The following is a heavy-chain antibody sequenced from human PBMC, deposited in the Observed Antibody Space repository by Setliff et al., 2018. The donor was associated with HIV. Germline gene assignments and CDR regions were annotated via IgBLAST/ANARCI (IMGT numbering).Heavy chain of an antibody. V-gene: IGHV4-34*01. J-gene: IGHJ4*01. CDR3: ARGRDYTGSWFRPFYLDF. CDR2: INHSVST. D-gene: IGHD3-3*01. CDR1: GGSFSAHH. Sequence: SETLSLTCAVYGGSFSAHHWSWIRQTPGKGLEWLGEINHSVSTAYNLALESRVSMSIDTSKNQFSLKLTSVTAAYTAIYYCARGRDYTGSWFRPFYLDFWCHGNLVTVSS.